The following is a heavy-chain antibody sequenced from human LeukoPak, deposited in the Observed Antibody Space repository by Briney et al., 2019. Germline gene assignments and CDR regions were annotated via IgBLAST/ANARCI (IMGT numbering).Heavy chain of an antibody. CDR1: GDSITSGVYY. CDR3: ARDTAVADNNWFDF. J-gene: IGHJ5*01. V-gene: IGHV4-61*02. D-gene: IGHD5-18*01. Sequence: SETLSLTCTVSGDSITSGVYYWTWIRQPAGKGLGWIGRIYTSGNTIYNPSLNSRVTISVDTSKNQFSLKLSSVTAADTAVYFCARDTAVADNNWFDFWGQGILVTVSS. CDR2: IYTSGNT.